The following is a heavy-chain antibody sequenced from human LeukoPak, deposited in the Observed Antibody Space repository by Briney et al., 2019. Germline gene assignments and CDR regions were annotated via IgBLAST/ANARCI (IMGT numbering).Heavy chain of an antibody. V-gene: IGHV4-34*01. CDR1: GGSFSGYY. Sequence: SETLSLTCAVYGGSFSGYYWSWIRQPPGKGLEWIGEINHSGSTNYNPSLKSRVTISVDTSKNQFSLKLSSVTAADTAVYYCARRRREEYYFDYWGQGTLVTVSS. J-gene: IGHJ4*02. D-gene: IGHD5-24*01. CDR3: ARRRREEYYFDY. CDR2: INHSGST.